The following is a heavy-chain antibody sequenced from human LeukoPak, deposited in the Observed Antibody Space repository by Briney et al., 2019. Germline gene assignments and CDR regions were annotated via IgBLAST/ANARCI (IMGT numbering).Heavy chain of an antibody. CDR2: INHSGST. Sequence: SETLSLTCAVYGGSFSGYYWSWIRQPPGKGLEWIGEINHSGSTNYNPSLKSRVTISVDTSKNQFSLKLSSVTAADTAVYYCAKTLGGAARPLGRNYYYYGMDVWGQGTTVTVSS. CDR1: GGSFSGYY. D-gene: IGHD6-6*01. J-gene: IGHJ6*02. V-gene: IGHV4-34*01. CDR3: AKTLGGAARPLGRNYYYYGMDV.